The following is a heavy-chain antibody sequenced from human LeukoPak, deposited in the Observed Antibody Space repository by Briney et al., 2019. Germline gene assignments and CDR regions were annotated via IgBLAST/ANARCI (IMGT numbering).Heavy chain of an antibody. D-gene: IGHD1-1*01. J-gene: IGHJ4*02. V-gene: IGHV4-4*02. Sequence: PSGTLSPTCAVSGGSISSNNWWGWVRQPPGKGLEWIGEIYHGGSPNYNPSLKSRVTISVDKSRNRFSLNLSSVTAADTAVYYCARVNINNWHSCDYWGQGTLVTVSS. CDR1: GGSISSNNW. CDR2: IYHGGSP. CDR3: ARVNINNWHSCDY.